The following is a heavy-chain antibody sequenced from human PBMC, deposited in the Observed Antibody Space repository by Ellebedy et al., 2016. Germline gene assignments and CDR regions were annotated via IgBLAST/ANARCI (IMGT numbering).Heavy chain of an antibody. J-gene: IGHJ4*02. V-gene: IGHV5-51*01. CDR3: ARRVGRSSTMFYFDL. D-gene: IGHD3-3*01. Sequence: GESLKISCQVSGFGFTTYWNGWVRQLPGKGLEWMGLLYPGDSDSRYSPSFQGQVTFSADKSTNTAYLECSSLKASDTGLYYCARRVGRSSTMFYFDLWGQGTQVTVSS. CDR2: LYPGDSDS. CDR1: GFGFTTYW.